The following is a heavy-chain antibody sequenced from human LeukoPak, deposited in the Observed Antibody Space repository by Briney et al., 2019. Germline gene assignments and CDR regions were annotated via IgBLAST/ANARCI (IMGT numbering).Heavy chain of an antibody. V-gene: IGHV5-51*01. Sequence: GGSLKISCKGSGYSFTSYWIGWVRQMPGKGLEWMGIIYPGDSDTRYSPSFQGQVTISADKSISTAYLQWSSLKASDTAMYYCARRYCSGGSCYFYDAFDIWGQGTMVTVSS. J-gene: IGHJ3*02. CDR3: ARRYCSGGSCYFYDAFDI. CDR1: GYSFTSYW. D-gene: IGHD2-15*01. CDR2: IYPGDSDT.